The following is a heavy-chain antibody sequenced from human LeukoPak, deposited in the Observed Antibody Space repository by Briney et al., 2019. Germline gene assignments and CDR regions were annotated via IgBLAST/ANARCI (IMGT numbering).Heavy chain of an antibody. V-gene: IGHV4-30-2*01. CDR2: IYHSGST. Sequence: SETLSLTCTVSGGSISSGGYYGSWIRQPPGKGLEWIGYIYHSGSTYYNPSLKSRVTISVYRSKNQFSQKLSSVTAADTAVYYCARGQGCSSTSCYTGNWFDPWGQGTRVTVSS. D-gene: IGHD2-2*02. CDR1: GGSISSGGYY. J-gene: IGHJ5*02. CDR3: ARGQGCSSTSCYTGNWFDP.